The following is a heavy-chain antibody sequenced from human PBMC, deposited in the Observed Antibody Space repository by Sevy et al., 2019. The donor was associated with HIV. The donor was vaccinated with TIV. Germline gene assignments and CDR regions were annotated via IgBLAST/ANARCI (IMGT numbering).Heavy chain of an antibody. CDR2: ITSKGGGGTI. CDR3: TWDHDYYYGMNV. J-gene: IGHJ6*02. CDR1: GFTFINAW. D-gene: IGHD1-26*01. V-gene: IGHV3-15*07. Sequence: GGSLSLSCAASGFTFINAWMNWVRQAPGKGLEWVGRITSKGGGGTIDYAAPVKGRFSISRDDSKNTLYLQMNSLKIEDTALYYCTWDHDYYYGMNVWGQGTTVTVSS.